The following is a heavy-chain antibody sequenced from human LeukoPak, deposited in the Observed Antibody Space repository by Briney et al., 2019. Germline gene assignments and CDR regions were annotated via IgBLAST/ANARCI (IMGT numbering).Heavy chain of an antibody. CDR2: ISGGGGGTT. J-gene: IGHJ5*02. V-gene: IGHV3-23*01. Sequence: GGSLRLSCVVSGFTFSSCAMTWVRQAPGKGLEWVSAISGGGGGTTYYAESVKGRFTISGDNSKNTVYLQMHSLRAKDTAIYFCAKGRAGGWNGGDRWGQGTLVTVSS. CDR1: GFTFSSCA. D-gene: IGHD1-1*01. CDR3: AKGRAGGWNGGDR.